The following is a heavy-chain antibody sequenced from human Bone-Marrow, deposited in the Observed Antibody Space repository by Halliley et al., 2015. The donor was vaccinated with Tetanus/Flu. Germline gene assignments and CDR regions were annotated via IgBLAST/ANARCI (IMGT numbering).Heavy chain of an antibody. D-gene: IGHD2-2*01. Sequence: TNYRYKWYNDYAVSVKSRIPITPDPSKNQFSLQVNSMTPEDTAVYYCARDFGSSSFPGGFDYWGQGTLVTVSS. CDR2: TNYRYKWYN. V-gene: IGHV6-1*01. CDR3: ARDFGSSSFPGGFDY. J-gene: IGHJ4*02.